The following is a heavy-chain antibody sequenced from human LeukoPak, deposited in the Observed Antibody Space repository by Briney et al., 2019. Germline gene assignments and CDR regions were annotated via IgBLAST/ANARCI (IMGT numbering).Heavy chain of an antibody. CDR1: GRTFSRYT. J-gene: IGHJ5*02. D-gene: IGHD3-10*01. V-gene: IGHV1-69*08. Sequence: ASVNVSCKASGRTFSRYTISWVRQAPGQGLEWMGRLIPILRKAKYAQKFQDRVTITADTSTSTAYMELSSLRSEDTAVYYCARGPFTMVRENWFDPWGQGTLVTVSS. CDR3: ARGPFTMVRENWFDP. CDR2: LIPILRKA.